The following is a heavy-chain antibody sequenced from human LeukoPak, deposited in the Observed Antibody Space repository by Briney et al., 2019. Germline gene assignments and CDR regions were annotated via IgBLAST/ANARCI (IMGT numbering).Heavy chain of an antibody. Sequence: PTGGSLRLSCSASGFTFSRYTMHWVRQAPCKGLEWVALLAYDETFRYYADSVKGRFTISRDTAKTTLDLQMNSLTTEDTALYYGAREADGFDIWGQGTMVTVSS. J-gene: IGHJ3*02. CDR3: AREADGFDI. CDR2: LAYDETFR. V-gene: IGHV3-30*01. CDR1: GFTFSRYT.